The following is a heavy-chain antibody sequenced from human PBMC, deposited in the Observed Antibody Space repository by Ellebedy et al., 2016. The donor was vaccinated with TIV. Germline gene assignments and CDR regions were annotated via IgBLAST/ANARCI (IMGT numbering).Heavy chain of an antibody. CDR3: ARDFEFMIYVNGGEYNHYALDV. CDR1: GYTFTGYY. V-gene: IGHV1-8*03. CDR2: INPNSGNT. D-gene: IGHD3-16*01. J-gene: IGHJ6*02. Sequence: AASVKVSCKASGYTFTGYYLHWVRQAPGQGLEGMGWINPNSGNTGYAQKFHGRVTLTRDNSISTAYMELSSLTSEDTAVYYCARDFEFMIYVNGGEYNHYALDVWGQGTTVTVAS.